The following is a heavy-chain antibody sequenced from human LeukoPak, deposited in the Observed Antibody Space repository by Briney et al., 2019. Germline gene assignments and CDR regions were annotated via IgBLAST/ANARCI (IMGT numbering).Heavy chain of an antibody. V-gene: IGHV4-59*01. D-gene: IGHD5-24*01. CDR2: IYYSGST. CDR3: ARERRWLRSDAFDI. Sequence: PSETLSLTCTVSGGSMSSYYCSWIRQPPGKELEWIGYIYYSGSTNYNPSLKSRVTISVDTSKNQFSLKLSSVTAADTAVYYCARERRWLRSDAFDIWGQGTMVTVSS. J-gene: IGHJ3*02. CDR1: GGSMSSYY.